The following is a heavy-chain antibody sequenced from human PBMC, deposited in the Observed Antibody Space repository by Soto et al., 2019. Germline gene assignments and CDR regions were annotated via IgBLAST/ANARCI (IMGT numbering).Heavy chain of an antibody. J-gene: IGHJ6*02. V-gene: IGHV4-30-2*01. CDR3: AREEYCSSTSCYTDSYYYYYGMDV. CDR2: IYHSGST. D-gene: IGHD2-2*02. Sequence: PSETLSLTCAVSGGSISSGGYSWSWIRQPPGKGLEWIGNIYHSGSTYYNPSLKSRVTISVDTSKNQFSLKLSSVTAADTAVYYCAREEYCSSTSCYTDSYYYYYGMDVWGQGTTVTVSS. CDR1: GGSISSGGYS.